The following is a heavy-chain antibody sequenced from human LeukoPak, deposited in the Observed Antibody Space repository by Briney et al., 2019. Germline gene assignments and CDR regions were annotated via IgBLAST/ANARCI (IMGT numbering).Heavy chain of an antibody. CDR1: GFTFSSYS. V-gene: IGHV3-21*01. J-gene: IGHJ4*02. Sequence: GGSLRLSCAASGFTFSSYSMNWVRQAPGKGLEWVSSISSSSSYIYYADSVKGRFTISRDNAKNSLYLQMNSLRAEDTAVYYCASIRFGEMNFDYWGRGTLVTVSS. CDR3: ASIRFGEMNFDY. D-gene: IGHD3-10*01. CDR2: ISSSSSYI.